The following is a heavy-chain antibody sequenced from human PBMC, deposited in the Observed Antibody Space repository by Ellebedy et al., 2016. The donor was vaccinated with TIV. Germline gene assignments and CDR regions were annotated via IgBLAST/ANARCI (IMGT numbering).Heavy chain of an antibody. CDR3: ARDILTGYYAHGY. CDR2: IIPIFGTA. J-gene: IGHJ4*02. V-gene: IGHV1-69*13. Sequence: SVKVSCXASGGTFSSYAISWVRQAPGQGLEWMGGIIPIFGTANYAQKFQGRVTITADESTSTAYMELSSLRSEDTAVYYCARDILTGYYAHGYWGQGTLVTVSS. CDR1: GGTFSSYA. D-gene: IGHD3-9*01.